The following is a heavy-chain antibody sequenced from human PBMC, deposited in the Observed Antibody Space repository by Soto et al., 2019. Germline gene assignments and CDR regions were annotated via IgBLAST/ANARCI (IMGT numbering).Heavy chain of an antibody. CDR1: GFTFSSYG. V-gene: IGHV3-30*18. CDR2: ISYDGSNK. Sequence: GGSLRLSCAASGFTFSSYGMHWVRQAPGKELEWVAAISYDGSNKYYADSVKGRFTISRDNPKNTLYLQMNSLRAEDTAVYYCAKGRDCSSTSCSRHNWFDPWGQGTLVTVSS. CDR3: AKGRDCSSTSCSRHNWFDP. J-gene: IGHJ5*02. D-gene: IGHD2-2*01.